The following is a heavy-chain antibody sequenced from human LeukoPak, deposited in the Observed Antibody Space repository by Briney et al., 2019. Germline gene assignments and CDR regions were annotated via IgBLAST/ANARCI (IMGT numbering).Heavy chain of an antibody. J-gene: IGHJ3*02. CDR1: GDSISSTTYY. CDR2: IYYSGST. V-gene: IGHV4-39*07. D-gene: IGHD1-26*01. CDR3: ARDQGGATTLGAFDI. Sequence: SETLSLTCNVSGDSISSTTYYRGWVRQSPGKGLEWIGYIYYSGSTNYNPSLKSRVTISVDTSKNQFSLKLSSVTAADTAVYYCARDQGGATTLGAFDIWGQGTMVTVSS.